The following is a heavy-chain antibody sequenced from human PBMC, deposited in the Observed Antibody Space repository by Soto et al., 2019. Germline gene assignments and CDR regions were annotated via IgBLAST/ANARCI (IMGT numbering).Heavy chain of an antibody. CDR3: ARVRGGNTYYYDSSGYYYDY. Sequence: SETLSLTCTVSGGSISSGDYYWSWIRQPPGKGLEWIGYIYYSGSTYCNPSLKSRVTISVDTSKNQFSLKLSSVTAADTAVYYCARVRGGNTYYYDSSGYYYDYWGQGTLVTVSS. J-gene: IGHJ4*02. D-gene: IGHD3-22*01. V-gene: IGHV4-30-4*01. CDR2: IYYSGST. CDR1: GGSISSGDYY.